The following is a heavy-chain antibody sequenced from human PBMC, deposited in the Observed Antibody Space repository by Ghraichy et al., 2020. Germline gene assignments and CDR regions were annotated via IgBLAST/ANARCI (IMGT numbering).Heavy chain of an antibody. Sequence: GGSLRLSCAVSGFTFSTYSMNWVRQAPGKGLEWVSYISSCSSYIYYAESVKGRFTISRDNAKSSLYLQMNSLRAEDTALYYCAREAWRGEDIWPYVYYYHMDVWGKGTPVTVSS. CDR1: GFTFSTYS. J-gene: IGHJ6*03. CDR3: AREAWRGEDIWPYVYYYHMDV. V-gene: IGHV3-21*01. D-gene: IGHD3-3*01. CDR2: ISSCSSYI.